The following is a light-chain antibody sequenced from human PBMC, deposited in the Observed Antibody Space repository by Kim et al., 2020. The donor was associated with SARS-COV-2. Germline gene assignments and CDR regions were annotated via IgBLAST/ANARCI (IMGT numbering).Light chain of an antibody. CDR3: QQRSNWPPNT. CDR1: QTVSNY. V-gene: IGKV3-11*01. Sequence: ETTLTQSPATLSLSPGERATLSCRASQTVSNYLAWYQQKPGQAPRLLIYVASNRATGVPDRFSGSGSGTDFTLTISALEPEDFAVYYCQQRSNWPPNTFGQGTKLEI. CDR2: VAS. J-gene: IGKJ2*01.